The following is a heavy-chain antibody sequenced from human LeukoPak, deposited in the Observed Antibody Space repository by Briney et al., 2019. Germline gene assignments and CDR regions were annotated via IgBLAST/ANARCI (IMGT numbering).Heavy chain of an antibody. CDR2: INPNSGGT. CDR3: ARDPGGDCYSGCYYYGMDV. V-gene: IGHV1-2*02. D-gene: IGHD2-21*02. Sequence: ASVKVSCKASGYTFTGDYMHWVRQAPGQGLEWMGWINPNSGGTNYAQKFQGRVTVTRDTSISTAHMELSRLRSDDTAVYYCARDPGGDCYSGCYYYGMDVWGQGTTVTVSS. CDR1: GYTFTGDY. J-gene: IGHJ6*02.